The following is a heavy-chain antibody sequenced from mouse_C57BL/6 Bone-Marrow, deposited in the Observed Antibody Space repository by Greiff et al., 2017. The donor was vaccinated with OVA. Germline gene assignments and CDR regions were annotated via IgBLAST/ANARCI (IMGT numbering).Heavy chain of an antibody. CDR1: GFSLTSYG. V-gene: IGHV2-2*01. CDR3: ARFITPFAY. Sequence: VQLKQSGPGLVQPSQSLSITCTVSGFSLTSYGVHWVRQSPGKGLEWLGVIWSGGSTDYNAAFISRLSISKDNSKSQVFFKMNSLKADDTAIYYCARFITPFAYWGQGTLVTVSA. J-gene: IGHJ3*01. CDR2: IWSGGST. D-gene: IGHD1-1*01.